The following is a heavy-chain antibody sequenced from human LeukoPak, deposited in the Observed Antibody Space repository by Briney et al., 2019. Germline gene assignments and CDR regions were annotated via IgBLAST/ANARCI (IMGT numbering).Heavy chain of an antibody. Sequence: TGGSLRLSCAASGFTFNYYAMSWVRQAPGKGLEWVSGISDNEGSTYYTDSVKGLFTISRDNTKNTVYLQMNNLRPDDTAVYFCARHDSFIPYWGQGTLVTFSS. CDR1: GFTFNYYA. J-gene: IGHJ4*02. D-gene: IGHD5-18*01. CDR3: ARHDSFIPY. CDR2: ISDNEGST. V-gene: IGHV3-23*01.